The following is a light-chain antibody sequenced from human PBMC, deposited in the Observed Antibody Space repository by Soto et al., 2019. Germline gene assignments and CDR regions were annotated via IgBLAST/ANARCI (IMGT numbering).Light chain of an antibody. CDR1: SSDVGGYNY. CDR3: SSYTSSNPLYV. J-gene: IGLJ1*01. V-gene: IGLV2-14*01. Sequence: QSALTQPASVSGSPGQSITISCTGTSSDVGGYNYVSWYQQHPGKAPKLMIYDVSKRPSGVSNRFSGSNSGNTASLTISGLQAEDEADYYCSSYTSSNPLYVFGTGTKLTVL. CDR2: DVS.